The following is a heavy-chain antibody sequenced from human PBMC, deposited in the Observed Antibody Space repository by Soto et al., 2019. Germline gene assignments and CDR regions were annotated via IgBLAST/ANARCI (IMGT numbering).Heavy chain of an antibody. V-gene: IGHV1-18*04. CDR1: GYTFTSDG. D-gene: IGHD3-3*01. Sequence: ASVKVSCKASGYTFTSDGISWVRQAPGQGREWMGWISAYNGNTNYAQKLQGRVTMTTDTSTSTAYMELRSLRSDDTAVYYCASGRSGYYTGDYYYGMDVWGQGTTVTVSS. J-gene: IGHJ6*02. CDR3: ASGRSGYYTGDYYYGMDV. CDR2: ISAYNGNT.